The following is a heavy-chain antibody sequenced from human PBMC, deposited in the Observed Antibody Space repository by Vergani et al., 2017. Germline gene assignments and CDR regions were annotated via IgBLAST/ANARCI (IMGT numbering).Heavy chain of an antibody. CDR1: GFSVSNSG. V-gene: IGHV3-30*02. CDR3: VRARCSGPCFMSNWFDS. J-gene: IGHJ5*01. Sequence: QVQLVESGGGVVQPGGSLRLSCVASGFSVSNSGMHWVRQTPGKGLEWVAFIQYDGSDIFYADLVEGRFTISRDNSKNSLYLQMRSLRFDDTAVYYCVRARCSGPCFMSNWFDSWGQGTLVTVSS. CDR2: IQYDGSDI. D-gene: IGHD5-12*01.